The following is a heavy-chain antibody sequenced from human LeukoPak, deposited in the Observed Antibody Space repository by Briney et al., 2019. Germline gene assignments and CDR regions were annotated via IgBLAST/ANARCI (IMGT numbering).Heavy chain of an antibody. D-gene: IGHD3-10*01. CDR1: GYTFTGYY. J-gene: IGHJ4*02. V-gene: IGHV1-2*02. CDR3: ARGGWLGELLPFDY. Sequence: GASVKVSCKASGYTFTGYYMHWVRQAPGQGLEWMGWINPNSGGTNYAQKFQGRVTMTRNTSISTAYMELSSLRSEDTAVYYCARGGWLGELLPFDYWGQGTLVTVSS. CDR2: INPNSGGT.